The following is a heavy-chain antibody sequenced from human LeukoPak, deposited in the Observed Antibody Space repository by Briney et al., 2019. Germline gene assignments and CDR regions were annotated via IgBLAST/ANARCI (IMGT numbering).Heavy chain of an antibody. CDR3: ARGDQMTVSGTFNWFDP. CDR1: GYSFTDFH. V-gene: IGHV1-2*02. CDR2: SNPRSGGT. D-gene: IGHD6-19*01. J-gene: IGHJ5*02. Sequence: GASVKVSCKTSGYSFTDFHMHWVRQAPGQGHDWMGGSNPRSGGTNYAQKFQGRVTMTRDMSTSTVYMELRSLRSEDTAVYYCARGDQMTVSGTFNWFDPWGQGTLVTVSS.